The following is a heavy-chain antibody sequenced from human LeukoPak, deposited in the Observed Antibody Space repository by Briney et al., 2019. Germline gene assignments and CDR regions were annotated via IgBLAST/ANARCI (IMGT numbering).Heavy chain of an antibody. J-gene: IGHJ5*02. CDR3: TTESYYYDSSGYLNWFDP. Sequence: PGGSLRLSCAASGFIFSRYTINWVRQAPGKGLEWVSSISSTSTYIYYADSVKGRFTISRDNAKKSLYLQMNSLKTEDTAVYYCTTESYYYDSSGYLNWFDPWGQGTLVTVSS. D-gene: IGHD3-22*01. V-gene: IGHV3-21*03. CDR1: GFIFSRYT. CDR2: ISSTSTYI.